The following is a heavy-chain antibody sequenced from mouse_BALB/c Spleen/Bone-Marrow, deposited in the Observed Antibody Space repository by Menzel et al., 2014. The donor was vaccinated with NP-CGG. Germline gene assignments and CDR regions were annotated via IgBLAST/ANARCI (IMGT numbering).Heavy chain of an antibody. Sequence: VQLQQSGAELVKPGASVKLSCTASGFNTKDTYMHWVKQRPEQGLEWIGWIDPANGNTKYDPNFQGKATITADTSSNTAYLQLSSLTSEDTAVYYCARDYDYFFDYWGQGTTLTVSS. CDR1: GFNTKDTY. J-gene: IGHJ2*01. D-gene: IGHD2-4*01. CDR2: IDPANGNT. V-gene: IGHV14-3*02. CDR3: ARDYDYFFDY.